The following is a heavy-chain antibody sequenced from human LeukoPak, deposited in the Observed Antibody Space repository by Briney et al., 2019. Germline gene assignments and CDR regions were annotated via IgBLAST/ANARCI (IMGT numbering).Heavy chain of an antibody. D-gene: IGHD3-22*01. CDR1: GYTFTNYW. Sequence: GESLKISCKGSGYTFTNYWIGWVRQMPGKGLEWMGIIYPGDSDTRYSPSFQGQVTISADKSISTAYLQWSSLKASDTAMYYCARTGTYYYDSSGSGDAFDIWGQGTMVTVSS. CDR2: IYPGDSDT. V-gene: IGHV5-51*01. CDR3: ARTGTYYYDSSGSGDAFDI. J-gene: IGHJ3*02.